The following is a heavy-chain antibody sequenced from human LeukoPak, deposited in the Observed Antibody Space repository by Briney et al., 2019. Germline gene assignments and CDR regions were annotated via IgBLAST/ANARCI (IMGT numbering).Heavy chain of an antibody. J-gene: IGHJ4*02. CDR3: ARAPITMVRGVMINFDY. V-gene: IGHV3-48*04. CDR2: ISSSGSTI. CDR1: GFTFSSYS. Sequence: GGSLRLSCAASGFTFSSYSMNWVRQAPGKGLEWVSYISSSGSTIYYADSVKGRLTISRDNAKNSLYLQMNSLRAEDTAVYYCARAPITMVRGVMINFDYWGQGTLVTVSS. D-gene: IGHD3-10*01.